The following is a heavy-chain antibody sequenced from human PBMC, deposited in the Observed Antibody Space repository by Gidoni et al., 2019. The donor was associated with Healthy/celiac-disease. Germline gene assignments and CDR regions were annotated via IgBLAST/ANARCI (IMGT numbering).Heavy chain of an antibody. Sequence: KGRFTISRDDSKNTLYLQMNRLKTEYTAVYYCTTEVSLWFGVNYWGQGTLVTVSP. CDR3: TTEVSLWFGVNY. J-gene: IGHJ4*02. D-gene: IGHD3-10*01. V-gene: IGHV3-15*01.